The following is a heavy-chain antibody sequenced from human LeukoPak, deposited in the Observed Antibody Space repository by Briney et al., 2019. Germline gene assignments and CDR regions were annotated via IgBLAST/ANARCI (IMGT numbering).Heavy chain of an antibody. CDR3: ARDHRYAYYN. CDR2: IGISSGNT. CDR1: GFNFIDYS. V-gene: IGHV3-48*01. J-gene: IGHJ4*01. Sequence: PGGSLRLSCAASGFNFIDYSMNWVRQAPGKGLEWISYIGISSGNTKYADSVKGRFTISRDKARNSLYLQMNSLRVEDTAVYYCARDHRYAYYNWGHGTLVTVSS. D-gene: IGHD3-10*01.